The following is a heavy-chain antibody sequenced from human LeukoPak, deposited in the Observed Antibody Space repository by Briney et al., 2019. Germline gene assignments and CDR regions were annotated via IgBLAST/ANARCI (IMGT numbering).Heavy chain of an antibody. J-gene: IGHJ6*03. V-gene: IGHV4-39*02. Sequence: SETLSLTCTVSGGSISSSSYYWGWIRQPPGKGLEWIGSIYYTGSTYCNPSLKSRVTISVDTSKNQFSLKLSSVTAADTAVYYCARESGSRSYYYYMDVWGKGTTVTVSS. CDR2: IYYTGST. CDR3: ARESGSRSYYYYMDV. CDR1: GGSISSSSYY. D-gene: IGHD2-2*01.